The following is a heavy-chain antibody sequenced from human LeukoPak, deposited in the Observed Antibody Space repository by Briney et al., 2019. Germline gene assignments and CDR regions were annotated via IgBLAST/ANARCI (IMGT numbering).Heavy chain of an antibody. D-gene: IGHD4-17*01. CDR2: INPNSGGT. Sequence: ASVKVSCKASGGTFNSYAISWVRQAPGQGLEWMGRINPNSGGTNYAQKFQGRVTMTRDTSISTAYMELSRLRSDDTAVYYCAREVYDYGDYVMGYWGQGTLVTVSS. V-gene: IGHV1-2*06. J-gene: IGHJ4*02. CDR1: GGTFNSYA. CDR3: AREVYDYGDYVMGY.